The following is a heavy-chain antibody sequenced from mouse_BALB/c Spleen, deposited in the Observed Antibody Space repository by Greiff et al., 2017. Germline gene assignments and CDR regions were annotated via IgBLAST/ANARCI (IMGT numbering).Heavy chain of an antibody. CDR1: GFTFSSFG. J-gene: IGHJ1*01. D-gene: IGHD1-1*01. CDR2: ISSGSSTI. CDR3: ARSAYYYGSSWYFDV. Sequence: AASGFTFSSFGMHWVRQAPEKGLEWVAYISSGSSTIYYADTVKGRFTISRDNPKNTLFLQMTSLRSEDTAMYYCARSAYYYGSSWYFDVWGAGTTVTVSS. V-gene: IGHV5-17*02.